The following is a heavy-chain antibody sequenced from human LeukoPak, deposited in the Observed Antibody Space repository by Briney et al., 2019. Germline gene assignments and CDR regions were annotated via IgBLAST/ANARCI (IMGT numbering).Heavy chain of an antibody. CDR3: ARDGVGRVPEMSAPDY. V-gene: IGHV3-7*01. D-gene: IGHD3-16*01. CDR2: INQDESAK. Sequence: GGSLRLSCAASGFTFSRYWTNSVRQAPGKGVERVASINQDESAKFYVDSVGGRFTISRDNAKNSLFLQMNSLRAEDTAVYYCARDGVGRVPEMSAPDYWGQGTLVTVSS. J-gene: IGHJ4*02. CDR1: GFTFSRYW.